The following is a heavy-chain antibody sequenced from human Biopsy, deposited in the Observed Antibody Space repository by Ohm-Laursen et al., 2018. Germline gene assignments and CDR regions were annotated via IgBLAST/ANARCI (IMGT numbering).Heavy chain of an antibody. V-gene: IGHV4-4*07. CDR3: ASVVLGPTNDAFDL. J-gene: IGHJ3*01. CDR2: IYPGGST. CDR1: GGDINNYY. D-gene: IGHD3-22*01. Sequence: SETLSLTCNVSGGDINNYYWSWIRQPAGKGLEWIGRIYPGGSTNYNPSLKSRVTMSVDTSKKQLSLRLRSVTAADTAMYYCASVVLGPTNDAFDLWGQRTMVVVSS.